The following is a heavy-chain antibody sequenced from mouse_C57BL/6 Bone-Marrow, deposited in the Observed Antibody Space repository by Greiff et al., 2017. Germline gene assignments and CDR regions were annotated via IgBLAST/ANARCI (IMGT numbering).Heavy chain of an antibody. CDR1: GYTFTSYW. D-gene: IGHD1-1*01. CDR3: ARSYYGSRGNYFDY. CDR2: IYPSDSET. Sequence: QVQLQQPGAELVRPGSSVKLSCKASGYTFTSYWMDWVKQRPGQGLEWIGNIYPSDSETHYNQKFKDKATLTVDKSSSTAYMQLSSLTSEDSAVYYCARSYYGSRGNYFDYWGQGTTLTVSS. J-gene: IGHJ2*01. V-gene: IGHV1-61*01.